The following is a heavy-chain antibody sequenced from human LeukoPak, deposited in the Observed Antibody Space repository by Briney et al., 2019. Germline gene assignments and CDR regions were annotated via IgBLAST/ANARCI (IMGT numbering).Heavy chain of an antibody. D-gene: IGHD2-2*01. CDR3: ARDSNPTDAFDI. CDR2: INPSGGST. Sequence: GASVKVSCKASGYTFTSYYMHWVRQAPGQGLEWMGIINPSGGSTSYAQKFQGRVTMTRDTSASTVYMELSSLRSEDTAVYYCARDSNPTDAFDIWGQGTMVTVSS. CDR1: GYTFTSYY. V-gene: IGHV1-46*01. J-gene: IGHJ3*02.